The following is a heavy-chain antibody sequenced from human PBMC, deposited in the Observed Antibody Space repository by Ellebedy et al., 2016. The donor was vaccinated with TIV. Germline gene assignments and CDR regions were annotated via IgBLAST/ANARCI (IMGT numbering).Heavy chain of an antibody. Sequence: PGGSLRLSCVASGFTFSTYSMNWVRQAPGKGLEWVSYICSSSSTIYYADSVKGRFTVSRDNAKNSLYLQMDSLRADDTALYYCARASLEYYGSGKWGPFDYWGQGILVTVSS. D-gene: IGHD3-10*01. CDR2: ICSSSSTI. J-gene: IGHJ4*02. V-gene: IGHV3-48*01. CDR3: ARASLEYYGSGKWGPFDY. CDR1: GFTFSTYS.